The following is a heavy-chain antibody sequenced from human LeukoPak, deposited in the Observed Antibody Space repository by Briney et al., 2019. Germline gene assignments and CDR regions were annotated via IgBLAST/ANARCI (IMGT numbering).Heavy chain of an antibody. CDR2: IWYDGSNK. V-gene: IGHV3-33*01. D-gene: IGHD2-21*02. J-gene: IGHJ3*02. CDR1: GFTFSSYD. Sequence: GGSLRLSCAASGFTFSSYDYDMHWVRQAPGKGLEWVAVIWYDGSNKYYVDSVKGRFTISRDNSKNTLYLQMNRLRAEDTAVYYCARWCGGDCHDGFDIWGQGTMVSVSS. CDR3: ARWCGGDCHDGFDI.